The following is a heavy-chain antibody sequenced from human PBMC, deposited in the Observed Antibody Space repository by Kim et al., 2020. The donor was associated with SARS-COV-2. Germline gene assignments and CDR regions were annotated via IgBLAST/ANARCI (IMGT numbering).Heavy chain of an antibody. D-gene: IGHD1-7*01. Sequence: NPPHKSRVTLSVDASKNQFSLKRSSVTAADTSVYYCARGDPTGTTPTFDYWGQGTLVTVSS. J-gene: IGHJ4*02. CDR3: ARGDPTGTTPTFDY. V-gene: IGHV4-34*01.